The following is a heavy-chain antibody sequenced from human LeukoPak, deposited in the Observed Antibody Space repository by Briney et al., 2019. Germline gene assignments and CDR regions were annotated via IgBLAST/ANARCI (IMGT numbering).Heavy chain of an antibody. CDR2: ISAGGATT. V-gene: IGHV3-23*01. CDR3: AKTPRQFSSSAVFDI. CDR1: GFTFNNYA. D-gene: IGHD6-6*01. Sequence: GGSLRLSCAASGFTFNNYAMSWVRQAPGKGLEWVSAISAGGATTFSADSVKGRFTISRDYSQNTLYLQMNGLSAEDTAVYYCAKTPRQFSSSAVFDIWGQGTMVTVSS. J-gene: IGHJ3*02.